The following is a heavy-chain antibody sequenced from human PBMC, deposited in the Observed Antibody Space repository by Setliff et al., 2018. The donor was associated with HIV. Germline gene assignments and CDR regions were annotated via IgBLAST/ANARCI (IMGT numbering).Heavy chain of an antibody. Sequence: PSETLSLTCAVYGGSFSGHYWSWIRQPPGKGLEWIGYIYYSGSTNYNPSLKSRVTILVDSSRNQFSLRLSSVTAADTAVYYCARHRYYDILFDPWGQGTLVTVSS. CDR2: IYYSGST. CDR1: GGSFSGHY. CDR3: ARHRYYDILFDP. J-gene: IGHJ5*02. D-gene: IGHD3-9*01. V-gene: IGHV4-59*08.